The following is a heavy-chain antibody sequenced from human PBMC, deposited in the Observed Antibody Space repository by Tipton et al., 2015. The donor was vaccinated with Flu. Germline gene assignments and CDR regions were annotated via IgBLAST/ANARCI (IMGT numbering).Heavy chain of an antibody. CDR3: ARLSGVPVNKDWYFDL. Sequence: TLSLTCAVPGYSISGGFYWGWIRQPPGEGLEWVGTIYHSESTYYNPSLESRVTISVDTSRNQFSLNLDSVTAADTAVYYCARLSGVPVNKDWYFDLWGRGTLVTVSS. V-gene: IGHV4-38-2*01. J-gene: IGHJ2*01. CDR1: GYSISGGFY. CDR2: IYHSEST. D-gene: IGHD3-10*02.